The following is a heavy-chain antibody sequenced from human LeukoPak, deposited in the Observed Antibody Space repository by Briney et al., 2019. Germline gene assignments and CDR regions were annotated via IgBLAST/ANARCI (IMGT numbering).Heavy chain of an antibody. J-gene: IGHJ4*02. V-gene: IGHV3-23*01. CDR2: ISGSGGST. CDR1: GFTFSSYA. D-gene: IGHD3-9*01. Sequence: PGGSLRLSCAASGFTFSSYAMSWVRQAPGKGLEWVSAISGSGGSTYYADSVKGRFTISRDNSKNTLYLQMNSLRAEDTAVYFCQKDDGIRYFDWLEGDYWGQGTLVTVSS. CDR3: QKDDGIRYFDWLEGDY.